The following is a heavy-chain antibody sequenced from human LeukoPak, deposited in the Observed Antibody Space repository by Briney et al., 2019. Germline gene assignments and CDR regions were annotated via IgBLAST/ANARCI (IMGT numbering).Heavy chain of an antibody. CDR2: ISGSGGST. D-gene: IGHD3-10*01. Sequence: PGGSLRLSCAASGFTFSSYAMSWVRQAPGKGLEWVSAISGSGGSTYYADSVKGRFTISRDNSKNKLYLQMNSLRAEDTAVYYCGKGRLSYYGMDVWGQGTTVTVSS. CDR3: GKGRLSYYGMDV. V-gene: IGHV3-23*01. CDR1: GFTFSSYA. J-gene: IGHJ6*02.